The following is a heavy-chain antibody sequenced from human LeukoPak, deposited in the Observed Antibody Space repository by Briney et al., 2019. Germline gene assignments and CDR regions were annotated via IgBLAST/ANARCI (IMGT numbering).Heavy chain of an antibody. CDR3: ARGSYYYDSSGYYYYYYGMDV. Sequence: TSETLSLTCTVSGASISSYYWSWIRQPPGKGLEWIGYIYYSGSTNYNPSLKSRVTISVDTSKNQFSLKLSSVTAADTAVYYCARGSYYYDSSGYYYYYYGMDVWGQGTTVTVSS. D-gene: IGHD3-22*01. V-gene: IGHV4-59*01. CDR1: GASISSYY. CDR2: IYYSGST. J-gene: IGHJ6*02.